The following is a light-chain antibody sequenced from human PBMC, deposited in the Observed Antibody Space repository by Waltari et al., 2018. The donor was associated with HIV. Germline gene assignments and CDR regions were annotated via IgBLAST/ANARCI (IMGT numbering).Light chain of an antibody. V-gene: IGLV3-21*04. CDR2: DDS. Sequence: SYVLTQPPSVSVAPGKTASITCAGTNLQSNSVHWYLQKAGQAPVLVIFDDSHRRSGSPEGVSGSKTGNTATLTISRVEAGDEADYYCHMWDTTRVLFGGGTKLTVL. CDR3: HMWDTTRVL. CDR1: NLQSNS. J-gene: IGLJ2*01.